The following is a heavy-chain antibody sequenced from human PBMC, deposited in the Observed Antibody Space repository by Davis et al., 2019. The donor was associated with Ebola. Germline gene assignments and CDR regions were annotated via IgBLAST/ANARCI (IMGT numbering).Heavy chain of an antibody. V-gene: IGHV3-7*01. CDR3: VKSSDY. CDR1: GFSFSSTW. CDR2: IKQDGSEK. J-gene: IGHJ4*02. Sequence: PGGSLRLSCAASGFSFSSTWMHWVRQAPGKGLEWVANIKQDGSEKYYVNSVKGRFIISRDNAKNSLYLQMNSLRVEDTAVYYCVKSSDYWGQGTLVTVSS.